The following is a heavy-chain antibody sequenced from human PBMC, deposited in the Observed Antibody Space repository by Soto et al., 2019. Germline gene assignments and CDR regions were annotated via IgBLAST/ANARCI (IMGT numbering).Heavy chain of an antibody. CDR1: GFPFSAFS. CDR3: AREGGRHCSPTRCYNAFDL. V-gene: IGHV3-48*02. CDR2: ISSSGSTI. J-gene: IGHJ3*01. Sequence: ESGGGLVQPGGSLRLSCASSGFPFSAFSMNWVRQAPGKGLEWVAYISSSGSTIYYTDSVKGRFTISRDNAKSSLYLQMDSLRDEDTAVYYCAREGGRHCSPTRCYNAFDLGGQGTMVTVSS. D-gene: IGHD2-2*02.